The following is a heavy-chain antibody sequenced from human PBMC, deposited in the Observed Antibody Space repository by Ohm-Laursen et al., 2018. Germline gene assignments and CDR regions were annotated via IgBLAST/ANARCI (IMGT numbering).Heavy chain of an antibody. D-gene: IGHD2-15*01. Sequence: ASVKVSCKASGYSFTVYYMHWVRQAPGQGPEWMGWINPASGGTKYAQKFQGRVTMTRDTSISTAYMELNRLTSDDTAVYYCASQIYNDYSSFDYWGQGTLVTVSS. J-gene: IGHJ4*02. CDR1: GYSFTVYY. V-gene: IGHV1-2*02. CDR3: ASQIYNDYSSFDY. CDR2: INPASGGT.